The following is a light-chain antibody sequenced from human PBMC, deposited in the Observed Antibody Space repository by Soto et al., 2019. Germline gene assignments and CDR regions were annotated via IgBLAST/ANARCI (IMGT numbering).Light chain of an antibody. CDR2: DAS. CDR3: QHYGSSPGT. CDR1: QSVSSY. V-gene: IGKV3-11*01. J-gene: IGKJ1*01. Sequence: EIVLTQSPATLSLSPGERATLSCRASQSVSSYLAWYQHKPGQAPRLLIYDASNRATDIPARFSGSGSGTDFTLTISSLEPEDFAVYYCQHYGSSPGTFGQGAKVEIK.